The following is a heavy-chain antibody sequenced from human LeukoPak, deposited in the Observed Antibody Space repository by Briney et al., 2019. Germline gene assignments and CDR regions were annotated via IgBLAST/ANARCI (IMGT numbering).Heavy chain of an antibody. D-gene: IGHD1-26*01. V-gene: IGHV1-18*01. Sequence: VASVKVSCKASGYTFANYGISWVRQAPGQGLEWMGWISAYNGNTEYAQKFRGRVTMTRDTSTSTAYMELRSLRSDDTAVYYCARDQRDGSGRSRSNYYFDYWGQGTLVTVSS. CDR3: ARDQRDGSGRSRSNYYFDY. J-gene: IGHJ4*02. CDR1: GYTFANYG. CDR2: ISAYNGNT.